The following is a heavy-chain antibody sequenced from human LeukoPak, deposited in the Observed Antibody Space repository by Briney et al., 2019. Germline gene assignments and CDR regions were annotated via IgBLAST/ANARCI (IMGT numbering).Heavy chain of an antibody. V-gene: IGHV4-38-2*02. D-gene: IGHD5-24*01. CDR3: ARVEAATTNPRFDY. Sequence: SETLSLTCTVSGYSISSGYYWGWIRQPPGKGLEWIGSIYHSGSTYYNPSLKSRVTISVDTSKNQFSLEVSSVTAADTAVYYCARVEAATTNPRFDYWGQGTLVTVSS. J-gene: IGHJ4*01. CDR2: IYHSGST. CDR1: GYSISSGYY.